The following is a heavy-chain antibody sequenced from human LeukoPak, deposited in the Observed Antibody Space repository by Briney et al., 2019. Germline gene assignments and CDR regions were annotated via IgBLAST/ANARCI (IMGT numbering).Heavy chain of an antibody. Sequence: RSGGSLRLSCAASGFTFSDYYMSWIRQAPGKGLEWVSYISSSGSTIYYADSVKGRFTISRDNAKNSLYLQMNSLRAEDTAVYYCARIRLGYCSGGSCYSKYYYYGMDVWGKGTTVTVSS. J-gene: IGHJ6*04. CDR2: ISSSGSTI. CDR1: GFTFSDYY. V-gene: IGHV3-11*04. CDR3: ARIRLGYCSGGSCYSKYYYYGMDV. D-gene: IGHD2-15*01.